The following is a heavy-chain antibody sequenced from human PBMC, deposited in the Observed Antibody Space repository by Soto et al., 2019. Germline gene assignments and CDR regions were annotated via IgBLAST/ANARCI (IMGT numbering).Heavy chain of an antibody. D-gene: IGHD5-18*01. CDR1: GYTFTSYA. J-gene: IGHJ4*02. V-gene: IGHV1-3*01. Sequence: ASVKVSCKASGYTFTSYAMHWVRQAPGQRLEWMGWINAGNGNTKYSQKFQGRVTITRDTSASTAYMELSSLRSEDTAVYYCARVGGIVDTAMWEMYYFDYWGQGTLVTVSS. CDR3: ARVGGIVDTAMWEMYYFDY. CDR2: INAGNGNT.